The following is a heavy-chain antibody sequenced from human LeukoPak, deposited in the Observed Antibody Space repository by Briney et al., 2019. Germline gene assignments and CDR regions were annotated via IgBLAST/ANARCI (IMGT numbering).Heavy chain of an antibody. V-gene: IGHV1-69-2*01. CDR1: GYTFTDYY. Sequence: ASVKVSCKVSGYTFTDYYMHWVQQAPGKGLEWMGLVDPEDGETIYAEKFQGRVTITADTSTDTAYMELSSLRSEDTAVYYCATGVVPAAIDFDAFDIWGQGTMVTVSS. J-gene: IGHJ3*02. CDR2: VDPEDGET. CDR3: ATGVVPAAIDFDAFDI. D-gene: IGHD2-2*01.